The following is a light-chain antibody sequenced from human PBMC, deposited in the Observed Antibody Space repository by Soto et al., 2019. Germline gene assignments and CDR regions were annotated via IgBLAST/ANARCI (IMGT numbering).Light chain of an antibody. Sequence: DIQMPQSPSSVSASVGDRVTITCRASQGVTRWLAWYQQKPGKAPNLLIYAASSLQSGVPSRFSGSGSGTDFTLTISSLQPEDFATYYCQQANSFPWTFGQGTKVEIK. CDR3: QQANSFPWT. CDR1: QGVTRW. CDR2: AAS. J-gene: IGKJ1*01. V-gene: IGKV1-12*01.